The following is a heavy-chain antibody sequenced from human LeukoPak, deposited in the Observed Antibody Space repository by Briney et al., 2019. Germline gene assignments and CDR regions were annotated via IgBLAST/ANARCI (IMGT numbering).Heavy chain of an antibody. CDR1: GFTVISNL. CDR2: IYSGGAT. Sequence: GGSLRLSCAASGFTVISNLMTWVRQSPGRGLEWLSSIYSGGATYYADSVKGRFTIPRDHSNNSVSLQMTNLRVEDTAIYYCARGAYRISWPGIDYWGQGTLVTVSS. V-gene: IGHV3-53*01. D-gene: IGHD3-16*02. J-gene: IGHJ4*02. CDR3: ARGAYRISWPGIDY.